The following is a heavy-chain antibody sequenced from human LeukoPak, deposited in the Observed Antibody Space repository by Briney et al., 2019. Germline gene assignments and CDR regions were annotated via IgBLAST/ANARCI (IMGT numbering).Heavy chain of an antibody. D-gene: IGHD1-26*01. Sequence: KPSETLSLTCAVYGGSFSGYYWSWIRQPPGKGLGWIGEINHSGSTNYNPSLKSRVTISVDTSKNQFSLKLSSVTAADTAVYCCATGREDFDYWGQGTLVTVSS. V-gene: IGHV4-34*01. CDR2: INHSGST. J-gene: IGHJ4*02. CDR1: GGSFSGYY. CDR3: ATGREDFDY.